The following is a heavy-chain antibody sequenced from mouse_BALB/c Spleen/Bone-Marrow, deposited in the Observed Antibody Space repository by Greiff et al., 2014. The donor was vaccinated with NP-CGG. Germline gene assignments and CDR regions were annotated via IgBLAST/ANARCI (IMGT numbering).Heavy chain of an antibody. CDR3: AREGVYYGNPYWYFDV. CDR1: GFTFTDYY. Sequence: EVQVVESGGGLVQPGGSLRLSCAISGFTFTDYYMSWVRQPPGKALGWLGFIRNKANGYTTEYSASVKGRFTISRDNSQSILYLQMNTLRAEDSATYYCAREGVYYGNPYWYFDVWGAGTTVTVSS. D-gene: IGHD2-1*01. J-gene: IGHJ1*01. CDR2: IRNKANGYTT. V-gene: IGHV7-3*02.